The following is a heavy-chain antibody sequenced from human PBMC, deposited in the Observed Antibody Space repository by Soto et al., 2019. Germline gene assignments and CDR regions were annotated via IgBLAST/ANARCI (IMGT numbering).Heavy chain of an antibody. CDR1: GFTFSSYG. D-gene: IGHD1-26*01. CDR3: ARDRSSGSSYFDF. V-gene: IGHV3-33*01. J-gene: IGHJ4*02. Sequence: QVQLVESGGGVVQPARSLRLSCAASGFTFSSYGMHWVRQAPGKGLEWVAVIWYDGSNKYYAESVEGRFTISRDNSKNTVYLQMNSLRAEDTAVYYCARDRSSGSSYFDFWGQGTLVTVSS. CDR2: IWYDGSNK.